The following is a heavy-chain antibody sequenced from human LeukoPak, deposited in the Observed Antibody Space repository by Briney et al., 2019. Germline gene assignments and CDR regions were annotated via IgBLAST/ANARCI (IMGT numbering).Heavy chain of an antibody. J-gene: IGHJ4*02. Sequence: SETLSLTCIVSGGSISSSSYYWGWIRQPPGKGLEWIGSIYYSGSTYYNPSLKSRVTISVDTSKNQFSLKLSSVTAADTAVYYCASNCGGDCYDADYWGQGTLVTVSS. CDR3: ASNCGGDCYDADY. V-gene: IGHV4-39*01. CDR2: IYYSGST. CDR1: GGSISSSSYY. D-gene: IGHD2-21*02.